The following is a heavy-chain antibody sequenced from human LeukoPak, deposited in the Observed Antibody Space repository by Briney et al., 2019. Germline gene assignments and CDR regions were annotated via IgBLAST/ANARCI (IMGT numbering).Heavy chain of an antibody. J-gene: IGHJ6*02. Sequence: SETLSLTCTVAGGSISYYYWSWIRQSPGKGLEWIGYIYYSGTTNYNPSLKSRVTISVDTSKNQFSLQLRSVTAADTAVYYCAREDPQTTVPEGMDVWGQGTTVTVSS. V-gene: IGHV4-59*01. CDR3: AREDPQTTVPEGMDV. CDR1: GGSISYYY. D-gene: IGHD4-17*01. CDR2: IYYSGTT.